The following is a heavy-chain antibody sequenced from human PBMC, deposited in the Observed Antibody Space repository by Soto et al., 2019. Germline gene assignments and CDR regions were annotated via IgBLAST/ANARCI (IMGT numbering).Heavy chain of an antibody. CDR1: GFTFSSYG. D-gene: IGHD6-13*01. V-gene: IGHV3-23*01. CDR3: EKQAPYSNSWYEIDH. Sequence: PGGSLRLSCAASGFTFSSYGINWVRQAPGKGLEWVSGISGSGDSTHYADSVKGRFTISRDNSKNTLYLQMNSLRAEDTAVYYCEKQAPYSNSWYEIDHWGQGTLVTVSS. J-gene: IGHJ4*02. CDR2: ISGSGDST.